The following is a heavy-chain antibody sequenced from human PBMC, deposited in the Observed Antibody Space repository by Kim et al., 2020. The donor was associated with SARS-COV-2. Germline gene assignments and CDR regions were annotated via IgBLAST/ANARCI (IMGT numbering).Heavy chain of an antibody. CDR2: ISFNGKNE. CDR1: GFTFSTYT. Sequence: GGSLRLSCAASGFTFSTYTMHWVRRAPGKGLEWVAVISFNGKNEYYADSMKGRFTIYRDNSKNTLYLQMNSLRAEDTAVYYCARDAKYYYDTSKQYFFDYWGQGTLVTVSS. J-gene: IGHJ4*02. CDR3: ARDAKYYYDTSKQYFFDY. V-gene: IGHV3-30*04. D-gene: IGHD3-22*01.